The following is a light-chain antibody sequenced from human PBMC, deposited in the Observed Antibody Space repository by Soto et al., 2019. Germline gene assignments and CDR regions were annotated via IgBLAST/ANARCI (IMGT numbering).Light chain of an antibody. CDR1: QSVSSN. Sequence: EIVMTQSPATLSVSPGERATLSCRASQSVSSNLAWYQQKPGQAPRLLIYGASTRATGIQARFSGSGSGTEFTLTISSLQSEDFAVYSCQQYNNWPPETFGQGTKVSIK. J-gene: IGKJ1*01. V-gene: IGKV3-15*01. CDR3: QQYNNWPPET. CDR2: GAS.